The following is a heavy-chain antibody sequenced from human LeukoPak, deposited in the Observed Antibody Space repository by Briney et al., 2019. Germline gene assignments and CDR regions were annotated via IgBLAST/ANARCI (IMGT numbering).Heavy chain of an antibody. V-gene: IGHV3-66*01. D-gene: IGHD3-22*01. CDR1: EFSVGSNY. J-gene: IGHJ5*02. CDR2: IYSGGST. Sequence: PGGSLRLSCAASEFSVGSNYMTWVRQAPGKGLEWVSLIYSGGSTYYADSVKGRFTISRDNSKNTLYLQMNSLRAEDTALYYCAREDSSTWTNWFDPWGQGTQVTVSS. CDR3: AREDSSTWTNWFDP.